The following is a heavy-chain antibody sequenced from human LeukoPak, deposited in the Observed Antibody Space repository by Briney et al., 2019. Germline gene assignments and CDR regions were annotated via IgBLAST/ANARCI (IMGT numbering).Heavy chain of an antibody. V-gene: IGHV3-33*01. CDR2: MWDDGTYK. CDR1: GFTFSSYG. Sequence: GGSLRLSCAASGFTFSSYGMHWVRQAPAKGLEWVAVMWDDGTYKYYADSVKGRFTISRDNSKNTLSLQMNSLRAEDTAVYYCVRPVDAYRQNAFDYWGQGTLVTVSS. D-gene: IGHD5-12*01. CDR3: VRPVDAYRQNAFDY. J-gene: IGHJ4*02.